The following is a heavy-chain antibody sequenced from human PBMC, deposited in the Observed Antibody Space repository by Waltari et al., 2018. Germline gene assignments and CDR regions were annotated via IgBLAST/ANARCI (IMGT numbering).Heavy chain of an antibody. CDR1: GFTVSFNH. Sequence: VQLVESGGGLVQPGGSLRLSCAASGFTVSFNHMSWVRQAPGKGLEWVSVIYSDGTTYYADSGKGRFTISRDNSKNTLYLEMNSLRVEDTAVYYCASLKTDYWGQGILVTVSS. V-gene: IGHV3-66*02. J-gene: IGHJ4*02. CDR3: ASLKTDY. D-gene: IGHD3-9*01. CDR2: IYSDGTT.